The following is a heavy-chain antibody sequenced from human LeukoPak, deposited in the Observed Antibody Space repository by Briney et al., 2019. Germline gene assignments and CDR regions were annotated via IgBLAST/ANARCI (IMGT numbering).Heavy chain of an antibody. CDR3: ARSIVYGDPAY. J-gene: IGHJ4*02. Sequence: GGSLRLSCAASGFTFSSYGMYWVRQAPGKGLEWVAFTRYDGSNKYYADSVKGRFTISRDNSKNTLYLKMNSLRAEDTAVYYCARSIVYGDPAYWGRGTLVTVSS. D-gene: IGHD4-17*01. CDR1: GFTFSSYG. CDR2: TRYDGSNK. V-gene: IGHV3-30*02.